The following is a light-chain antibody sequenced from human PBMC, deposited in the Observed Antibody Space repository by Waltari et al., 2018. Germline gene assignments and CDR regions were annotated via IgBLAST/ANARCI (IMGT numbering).Light chain of an antibody. CDR3: QQSWSFPYT. CDR1: QSIDTS. V-gene: IGKV1-39*01. J-gene: IGKJ2*01. CDR2: DAS. Sequence: DIQLTQSPSSLSASVGDRVTITCRASQSIDTSFNWYQQKSGKAPKVLIFDASNLKSGVPSRFSGSGFGTHCILSISSVQPEDSATYYCQQSWSFPYTFGQGTRLEI.